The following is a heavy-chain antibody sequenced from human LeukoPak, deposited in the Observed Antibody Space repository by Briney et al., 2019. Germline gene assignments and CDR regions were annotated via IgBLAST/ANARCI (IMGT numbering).Heavy chain of an antibody. CDR3: TRLVLFTSEDY. CDR2: IKSNTDGGTT. V-gene: IGHV3-15*01. Sequence: GGSLRLSCAVSGLTFSNAWMSWVRQAPGKGLEWLGRIKSNTDGGTTDYAAPVKGRFIISRDDSQNTVYLQMNSLKTEDTAVYYCTRLVLFTSEDYWGQGTLVTVSS. D-gene: IGHD3-22*01. CDR1: GLTFSNAW. J-gene: IGHJ4*02.